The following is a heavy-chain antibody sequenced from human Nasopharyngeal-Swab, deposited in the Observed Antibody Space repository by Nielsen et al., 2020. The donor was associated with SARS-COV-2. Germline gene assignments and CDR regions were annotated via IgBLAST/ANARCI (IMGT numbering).Heavy chain of an antibody. D-gene: IGHD5-24*01. Sequence: GGSLRLFCAASGLTFSSYSMNWVRQAPGKGLEWVSSISSSSSYIYYADSVKGRFTISRDNAKNSLYLQMNSLRAEDTAVYYCARDRRVEGRWLQFSGPVGYWGQGTLVTVSS. CDR1: GLTFSSYS. J-gene: IGHJ4*02. CDR3: ARDRRVEGRWLQFSGPVGY. V-gene: IGHV3-21*01. CDR2: ISSSSSYI.